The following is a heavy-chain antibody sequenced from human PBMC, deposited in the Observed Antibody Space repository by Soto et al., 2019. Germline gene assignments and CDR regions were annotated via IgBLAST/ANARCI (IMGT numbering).Heavy chain of an antibody. D-gene: IGHD1-1*01. J-gene: IGHJ5*02. CDR3: ARETLSGTAPNWFDP. V-gene: IGHV1-69*13. Sequence: SVKVSCEASGGSYSSYTISWVRQAPGQGLEWMGGIIPIFGTANYAQKFQGRVTITADESTSTAYMELSSLRSEDTAVYYCARETLSGTAPNWFDPWGQGTLVTVSS. CDR1: GGSYSSYT. CDR2: IIPIFGTA.